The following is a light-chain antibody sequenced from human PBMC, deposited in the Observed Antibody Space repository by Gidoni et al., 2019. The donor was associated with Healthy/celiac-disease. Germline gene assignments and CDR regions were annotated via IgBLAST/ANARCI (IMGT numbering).Light chain of an antibody. J-gene: IGKJ4*01. CDR1: QSVSSN. CDR3: QQYNNWPPLT. V-gene: IGKV3-15*01. CDR2: GAS. Sequence: EIVMTQSPATLSVYPGERATLSCRASQSVSSNLAWYQQKPGQAPRLLISGASTRATGIPARFSGSGSGTEFTLTISSLQSEDFAVYYCQQYNNWPPLTFXGXTKVEIK.